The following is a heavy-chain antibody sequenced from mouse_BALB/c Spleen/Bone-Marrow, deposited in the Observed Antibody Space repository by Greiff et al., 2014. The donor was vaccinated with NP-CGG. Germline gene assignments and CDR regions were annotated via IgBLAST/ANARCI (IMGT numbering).Heavy chain of an antibody. V-gene: IGHV14-3*02. Sequence: EVKVVESGAELVKPGASVKLSCTASGFNIKDTYMHWVKQRPEQGLEWIGRIDPANGNTKYDPKFQGKATITADTSSNTAYLQLSSLTSEDTAVYYCATYYRYDRRFAYWGQGTLATVSA. CDR3: ATYYRYDRRFAY. CDR1: GFNIKDTY. J-gene: IGHJ3*01. CDR2: IDPANGNT. D-gene: IGHD2-14*01.